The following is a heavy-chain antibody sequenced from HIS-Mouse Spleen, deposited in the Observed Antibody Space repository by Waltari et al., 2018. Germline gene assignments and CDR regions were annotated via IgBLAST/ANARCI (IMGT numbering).Heavy chain of an antibody. V-gene: IGHV4-39*07. CDR1: GGPISISSYL. D-gene: IGHD6-13*01. Sequence: LQLQESGPGLVKPSETLSLPCTVPGGPISISSYLCAWIRQPPGKGLEWMGGIYYGGSTYYNPSRKSRVTISVDTSKNQFSLKLSSVTAADTAVYYCAREIPYSSSWYDWYFDLWGRGTLVTVSS. CDR3: AREIPYSSSWYDWYFDL. CDR2: IYYGGST. J-gene: IGHJ2*01.